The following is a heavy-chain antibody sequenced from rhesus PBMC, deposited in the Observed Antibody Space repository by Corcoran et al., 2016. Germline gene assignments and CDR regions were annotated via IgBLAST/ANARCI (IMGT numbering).Heavy chain of an antibody. J-gene: IGHJ1*01. CDR3: ARGRLGYSGYSFVDFEF. D-gene: IGHD5-30*01. CDR2: ISGSGTST. Sequence: QVQLQESGPGVVKPSETLSLTCAVSGGSFSDLHWWSWIRPPPGTGLEWIGLISGSGTSTNHNPSLRSRVTISKDTSKNQFSLKLSSVTAADTAVYYCARGRLGYSGYSFVDFEFWGQGALVTVSS. CDR1: GGSFSDLHW. V-gene: IGHV4S10*01.